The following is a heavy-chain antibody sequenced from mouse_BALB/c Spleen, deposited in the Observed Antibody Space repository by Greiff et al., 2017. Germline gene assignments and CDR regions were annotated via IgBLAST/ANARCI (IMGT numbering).Heavy chain of an antibody. D-gene: IGHD1-1*01. V-gene: IGHV1-66*01. CDR2: ICPGSGNT. J-gene: IGHJ3*01. CDR3: ASQGGMITTGFAY. Sequence: VQLQQSGPELVKPGASVKISCKASGYSFTSYYIHWVKQRHGQGLEWIGWICPGSGNTKYNEKFKGKATLTADTSSSTAYMQLSSLTSEDSAVYYCASQGGMITTGFAYWGQGTLVTVSA. CDR1: GYSFTSYY.